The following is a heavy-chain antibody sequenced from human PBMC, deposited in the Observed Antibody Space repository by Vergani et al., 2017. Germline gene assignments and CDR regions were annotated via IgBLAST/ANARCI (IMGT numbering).Heavy chain of an antibody. Sequence: EVQLVESGGGLVQPGGSLRLSCAASGFTFSSYSMNWVRQAPGKGLEWVSYISSSSSTIYYADSVKGRFTISRDNAKNSLYLQMNSLTAEDTAVYYCARDYSPVGVDDAFDIWGQGTVVTVSS. V-gene: IGHV3-48*01. CDR2: ISSSSSTI. CDR3: ARDYSPVGVDDAFDI. D-gene: IGHD6-13*01. J-gene: IGHJ3*02. CDR1: GFTFSSYS.